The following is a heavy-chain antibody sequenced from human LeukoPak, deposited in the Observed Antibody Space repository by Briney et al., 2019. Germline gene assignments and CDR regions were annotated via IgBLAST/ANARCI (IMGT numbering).Heavy chain of an antibody. D-gene: IGHD2-2*01. J-gene: IGHJ3*02. Sequence: PGGSLRLSCAASGFTFSRYNMNWVRQAPGKGLEWVSYISGTSSVIYYADSVKGRFTVSRDNAKNSLYLQLNSLRAEDTAVYYCARAGHNYERTSDAFDIWGQGTMVTVSS. CDR2: ISGTSSVI. CDR3: ARAGHNYERTSDAFDI. V-gene: IGHV3-48*04. CDR1: GFTFSRYN.